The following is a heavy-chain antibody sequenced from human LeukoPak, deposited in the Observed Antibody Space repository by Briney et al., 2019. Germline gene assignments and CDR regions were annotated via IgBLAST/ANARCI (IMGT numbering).Heavy chain of an antibody. Sequence: SETLSLTCTVSGGSISSSSYYWGWIRQPPGKGLEWIGSIYYSGSTYYNPSLKSRLTISVDTSKNQFSLKLSSVTAADTALYYCARSQYSASWYVWGQGTLVTVSS. V-gene: IGHV4-39*01. D-gene: IGHD6-13*01. CDR2: IYYSGST. CDR3: ARSQYSASWYV. CDR1: GGSISSSSYY. J-gene: IGHJ4*02.